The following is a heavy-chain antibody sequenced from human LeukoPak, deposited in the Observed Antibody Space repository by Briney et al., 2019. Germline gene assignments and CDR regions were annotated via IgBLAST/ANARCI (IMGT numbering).Heavy chain of an antibody. CDR1: GFTFSSHE. Sequence: PGGSLRLSCVASGFTFSSHEMNWVRQAPGKGLEWVSYISTSGSTINYAESVKGRFTISRDNAKNSLYLQMNSLRAEDTAVYYCASLIAAVNYYFDYWGQGTLVTVSS. J-gene: IGHJ4*02. CDR2: ISTSGSTI. CDR3: ASLIAAVNYYFDY. V-gene: IGHV3-48*03. D-gene: IGHD6-13*01.